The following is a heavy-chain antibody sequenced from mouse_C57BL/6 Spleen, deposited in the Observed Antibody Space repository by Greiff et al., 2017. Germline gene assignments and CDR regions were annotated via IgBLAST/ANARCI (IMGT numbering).Heavy chain of an antibody. CDR1: GYTFTDYN. J-gene: IGHJ4*01. Sequence: EVQLVESGPELVKPGASVKMSCKASGYTFTDYNMHWVKQSHGKSLEWIGYINPNNGGTSYNQKFKGKATLTVNKSSSTAYMELRSLTSEDSAVYYCARESYSNDAMDYWGQGTSVTVSS. CDR2: INPNNGGT. CDR3: ARESYSNDAMDY. V-gene: IGHV1-22*01. D-gene: IGHD2-5*01.